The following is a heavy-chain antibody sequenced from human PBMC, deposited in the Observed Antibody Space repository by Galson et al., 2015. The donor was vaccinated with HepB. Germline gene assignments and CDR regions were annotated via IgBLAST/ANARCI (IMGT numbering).Heavy chain of an antibody. CDR3: ARAVCGGSCYWGLYFFDF. CDR1: GGSFSAYH. J-gene: IGHJ4*02. Sequence: LSLTCAVYGGSFSAYHWSWIRQPPGKGLEWIGEIHHSGSTGYNPSLKSRVTTSIDTSKNQFSLKMNSVTAADTAVYYCARAVCGGSCYWGLYFFDFWGQGTLVTVSS. V-gene: IGHV4-34*01. CDR2: IHHSGST. D-gene: IGHD2-15*01.